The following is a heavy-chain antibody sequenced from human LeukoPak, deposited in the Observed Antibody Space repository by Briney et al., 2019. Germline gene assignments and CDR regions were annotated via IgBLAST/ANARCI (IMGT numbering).Heavy chain of an antibody. CDR1: VYTFIGYY. D-gene: IGHD3-16*01. CDR2: INPNSGST. Sequence: ASVKVSCKASVYTFIGYYMHWVRQAPGQGLDWMGWINPNSGSTNYAQKFQGRVTMTRDTSSSTAYMEPSRLRVDDTAVYYCVRDDYVWGSSRINWFDPWGQGTLVTVSS. V-gene: IGHV1-2*02. CDR3: VRDDYVWGSSRINWFDP. J-gene: IGHJ5*02.